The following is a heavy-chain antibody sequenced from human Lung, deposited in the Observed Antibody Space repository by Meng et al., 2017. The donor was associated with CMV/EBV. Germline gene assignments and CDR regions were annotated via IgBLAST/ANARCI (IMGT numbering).Heavy chain of an antibody. CDR3: AKDPVVLWQGGSYYFDY. Sequence: GESLKISCAASGFTFSSYAMSWVRQAPGKGLEWVSAISGSGGSTYYADSVKGRFTISRDNSKNTLYLQMNSLRAEDTAVYYCAKDPVVLWQGGSYYFDYWDQGTLVTVSS. CDR2: ISGSGGST. CDR1: GFTFSSYA. V-gene: IGHV3-23*01. J-gene: IGHJ4*02. D-gene: IGHD2-15*01.